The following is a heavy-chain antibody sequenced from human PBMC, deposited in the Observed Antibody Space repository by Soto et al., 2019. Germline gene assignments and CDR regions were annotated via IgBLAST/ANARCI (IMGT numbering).Heavy chain of an antibody. D-gene: IGHD3-22*01. Sequence: PSETLSLTCAVYGGSFSGYYWSWIRQPPGKGLEWIGEINHSGSTNYNPSLKSRVTISVDTSKNQFSLKLSSVTAADTAVYYCARARITMIAPLDYWGQGTLVTVS. CDR1: GGSFSGYY. CDR3: ARARITMIAPLDY. CDR2: INHSGST. V-gene: IGHV4-34*01. J-gene: IGHJ4*02.